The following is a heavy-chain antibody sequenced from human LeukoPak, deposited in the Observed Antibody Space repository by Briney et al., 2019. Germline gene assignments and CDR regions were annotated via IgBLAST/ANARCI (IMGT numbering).Heavy chain of an antibody. J-gene: IGHJ6*04. Sequence: GGSLRLSCAASGFTLSSYWMTWVRQAPGKGLEWVANIKQDGSEKYYVDSVKGRLIISRDNAKNSLYLQINSLRVEDTAVYYCAREAHFMVRGVIIRRDGLDVWGKGTTVTVSS. CDR1: GFTLSSYW. CDR3: AREAHFMVRGVIIRRDGLDV. D-gene: IGHD3-10*01. V-gene: IGHV3-7*03. CDR2: IKQDGSEK.